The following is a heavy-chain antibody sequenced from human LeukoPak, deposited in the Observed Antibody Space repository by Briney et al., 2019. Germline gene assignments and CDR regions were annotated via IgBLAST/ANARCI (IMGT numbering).Heavy chain of an antibody. V-gene: IGHV4-34*01. D-gene: IGHD2-15*01. J-gene: IGHJ5*02. CDR3: ARRKVVVAATRSYWFDP. CDR2: ENHSGST. CDR1: GGSFSGYY. Sequence: SETLSLTCAVYGGSFSGYYWSWIRQPPGKGLEWIGEENHSGSTNYNPSLKSRVTISVDTSKNQFSLKLSSVTAADTAVYYCARRKVVVAATRSYWFDPWGQGTLVTVPP.